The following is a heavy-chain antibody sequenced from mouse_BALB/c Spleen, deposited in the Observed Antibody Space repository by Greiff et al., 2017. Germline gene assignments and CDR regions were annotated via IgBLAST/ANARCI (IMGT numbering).Heavy chain of an antibody. CDR1: GYTFTDYN. CDR2: IYPYNGGT. Sequence: EVQLEESGPELVKPGASVKISCKASGYTFTDYNMHWVKQSPGKSLEWIGYIYPYNGGTGYNQKFKSKATLTVDNSSSTAYMELRSLTSEDSAVYYCAIYGSSPYWYFDVWGAGTTVTVSS. CDR3: AIYGSSPYWYFDV. V-gene: IGHV1S29*02. J-gene: IGHJ1*01. D-gene: IGHD1-1*01.